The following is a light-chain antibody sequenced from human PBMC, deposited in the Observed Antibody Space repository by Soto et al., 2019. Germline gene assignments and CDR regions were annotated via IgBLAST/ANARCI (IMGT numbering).Light chain of an antibody. Sequence: EIVLTQSPATLSLSPGERATLSCRASQSVSSYLAWYQQKPGQAPRLLIYDASNRATGIPDRFSGSGSGTDFTLTISRLEPEDFAVYYFQQYGSSPPFTFGPGTKVDIK. CDR2: DAS. CDR3: QQYGSSPPFT. CDR1: QSVSSY. V-gene: IGKV3-20*01. J-gene: IGKJ3*01.